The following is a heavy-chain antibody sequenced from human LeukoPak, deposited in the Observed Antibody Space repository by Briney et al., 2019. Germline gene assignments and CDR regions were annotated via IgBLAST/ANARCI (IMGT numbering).Heavy chain of an antibody. CDR2: IIPTLGIA. D-gene: IGHD2-2*01. J-gene: IGHJ4*02. V-gene: IGHV1-69*04. CDR1: GGTFSSYA. Sequence: SVKVSCKASGGTFSSYAISWVRQAPGQGLEWMGRIIPTLGIANYAQKFQGRVTITADKSTSTAYMELSSLRSEDTAVYYCARGPAARETGTFDYWGQGTLVTVSS. CDR3: ARGPAARETGTFDY.